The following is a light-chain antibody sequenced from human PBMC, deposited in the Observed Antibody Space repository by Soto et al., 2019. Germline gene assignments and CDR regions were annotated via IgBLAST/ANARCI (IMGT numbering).Light chain of an antibody. CDR1: QSVNSNI. CDR3: QEDGRSPLLYA. V-gene: IGKV3-20*01. CDR2: GAY. Sequence: ENVLTQPPCTLSLYPGERATLSCRASQSVNSNILPWYQQKPGQAPRLLIYGAYTRAAGVADMFSGSWSGSDFSLTLTILEREDIAVYYCQEDGRSPLLYALGQRTKL. J-gene: IGKJ2*01.